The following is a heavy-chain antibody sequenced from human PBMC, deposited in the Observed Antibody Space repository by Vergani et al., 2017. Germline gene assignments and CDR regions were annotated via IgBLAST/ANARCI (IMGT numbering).Heavy chain of an antibody. D-gene: IGHD1-26*01. J-gene: IGHJ5*02. V-gene: IGHV1-2*02. CDR1: GYTFTGYY. CDR2: INPNSGGT. CDR3: ARGPEWELLSDNWFDP. Sequence: QVQLVQSGAEVKKPGASLKVSCKASGYTFTGYYMHWVRQAPGQGLEWMGWINPNSGGTNYAQKFQGRVTMTRDTSISTAYMELSRLRSDDTAVYYCARGPEWELLSDNWFDPWGQGTLVTVSS.